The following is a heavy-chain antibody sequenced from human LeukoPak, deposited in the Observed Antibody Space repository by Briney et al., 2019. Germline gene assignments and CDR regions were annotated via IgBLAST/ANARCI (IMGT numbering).Heavy chain of an antibody. D-gene: IGHD2-21*01. CDR1: GGSISSHY. CDR3: ARDTGDGYYYYGMDV. Sequence: SGTLSLTCTVSGGSISSHYWSWIRQPAGKGLEWIGRIYTSGSTNYNPSLKSRVTMSVDTSKNQFSLKLSSVTAADTAVYYCARDTGDGYYYYGMDVWGQGTTVTVSS. J-gene: IGHJ6*02. CDR2: IYTSGST. V-gene: IGHV4-4*07.